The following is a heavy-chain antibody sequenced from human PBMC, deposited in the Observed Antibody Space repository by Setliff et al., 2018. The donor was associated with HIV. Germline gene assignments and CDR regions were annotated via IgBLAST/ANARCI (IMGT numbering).Heavy chain of an antibody. J-gene: IGHJ4*02. CDR2: ISGNYI. Sequence: GGSLRLSCAASGFTFSSYAMSWVRQAPGKGLDWVSAISGNYIQYADSVKGRFIISRDNSKNMLYLQMNSLRAEDTALYYCTKREAGAKPFDYWGRGTLVTVSS. CDR1: GFTFSSYA. V-gene: IGHV3-23*01. D-gene: IGHD1-26*01. CDR3: TKREAGAKPFDY.